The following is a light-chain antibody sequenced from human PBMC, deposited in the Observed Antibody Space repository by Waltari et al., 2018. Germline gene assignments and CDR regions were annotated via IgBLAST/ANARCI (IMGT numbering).Light chain of an antibody. CDR2: GST. Sequence: QSVLTQAPSMSGAPGQRVTISCTGSGSNIGAGLEVHWYQQLPRAAPKLLIYGSTSRPLGVPDRFFGSTSGTSASLVIIGLQPEDEAVYYCQSYDTSLSVVFGGGTKLTVL. CDR1: GSNIGAGLE. V-gene: IGLV1-40*01. J-gene: IGLJ3*02. CDR3: QSYDTSLSVV.